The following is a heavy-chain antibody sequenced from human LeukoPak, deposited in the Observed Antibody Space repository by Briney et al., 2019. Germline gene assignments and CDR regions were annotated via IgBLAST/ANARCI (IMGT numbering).Heavy chain of an antibody. J-gene: IGHJ4*02. CDR1: GGSISSYY. Sequence: SETLSLTCTVSGGSISSYYWSWIRQPPGKGLEWIGYIYYSGSTNYNPSLKSRVTISVDTSKNQFSLKLSSVTAADTAVYYCARHPYCGGDCFPPYYFDYWGRGTLVTVSS. CDR3: ARHPYCGGDCFPPYYFDY. V-gene: IGHV4-59*01. CDR2: IYYSGST. D-gene: IGHD2-21*02.